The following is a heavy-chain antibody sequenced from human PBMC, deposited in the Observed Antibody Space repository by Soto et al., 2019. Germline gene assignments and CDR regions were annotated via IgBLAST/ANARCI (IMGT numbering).Heavy chain of an antibody. V-gene: IGHV3-23*01. D-gene: IGHD6-19*01. J-gene: IGHJ4*02. CDR2: ISGSGGST. CDR3: AGRSSGWYFDY. CDR1: GFTFSSYA. Sequence: EVQLLESGGGLVQPGGSLRLSCAASGFTFSSYAMSWVRQAPGKGLEWVSAISGSGGSTYYADSVKGRFTISRDNSKNTLDLHMTSLGAGDRAVYYCAGRSSGWYFDYWGQGTLVTVSS.